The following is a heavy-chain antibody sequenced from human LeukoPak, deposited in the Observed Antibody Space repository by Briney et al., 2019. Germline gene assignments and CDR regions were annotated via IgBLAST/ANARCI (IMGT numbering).Heavy chain of an antibody. V-gene: IGHV3-23*01. J-gene: IGHJ4*02. Sequence: GGSLRLSCAASGFTFSSYAMSWVRQAPGKGLEWVSAIRGSGGSTYYADSVKGRFTISRDNSKNTLYLQMNSLRAEDTAVYYCAKETGGYYDILTGYYLFDYWGQGTLVTVSS. D-gene: IGHD3-9*01. CDR3: AKETGGYYDILTGYYLFDY. CDR1: GFTFSSYA. CDR2: IRGSGGST.